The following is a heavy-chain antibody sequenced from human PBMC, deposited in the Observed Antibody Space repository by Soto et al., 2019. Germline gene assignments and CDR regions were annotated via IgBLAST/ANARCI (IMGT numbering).Heavy chain of an antibody. Sequence: ASVKVSCKASGGTFISYTISWVRQAPGQGLEWMGRIIPILGIANYAQKFQGRVTITADKSTSTAYMELSSLRSEDTAVYYCARDPEFLPGGYCSGGSCYILWGQGTLVTVSS. CDR3: ARDPEFLPGGYCSGGSCYIL. V-gene: IGHV1-69*04. CDR1: GGTFISYT. D-gene: IGHD2-15*01. J-gene: IGHJ4*02. CDR2: IIPILGIA.